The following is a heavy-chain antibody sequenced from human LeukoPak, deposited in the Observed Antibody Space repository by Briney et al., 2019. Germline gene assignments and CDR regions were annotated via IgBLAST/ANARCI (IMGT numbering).Heavy chain of an antibody. J-gene: IGHJ4*02. CDR3: VRGSYGSDSY. CDR1: GGSISSDNW. D-gene: IGHD1-26*01. Sequence: PSETLSLTCDVSGGSISSDNWWIWVRQPPGKGLQWMGEIYNTGRSNYNPSVHSRVSMSVDKSKNQLSLPLSSVTAADTALYYCVRGSYGSDSYWGQGSLVTVSS. V-gene: IGHV4-4*02. CDR2: IYNTGRS.